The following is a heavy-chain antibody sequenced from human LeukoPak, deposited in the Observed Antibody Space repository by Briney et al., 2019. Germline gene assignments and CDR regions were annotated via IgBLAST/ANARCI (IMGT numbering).Heavy chain of an antibody. CDR3: ARDGVASYYDYVWGTQGAFDI. CDR1: GGSISSYY. V-gene: IGHV4-59*01. J-gene: IGHJ3*02. Sequence: PSETLSLTCTVSGGSISSYYWSWIRQPPGKGLEWIGYIYYSGSTNYNPSLKSRVTISVDTSKNQFSLKLSSVTAADTAVYYCARDGVASYYDYVWGTQGAFDIWGQGTMVTVSS. D-gene: IGHD3-16*01. CDR2: IYYSGST.